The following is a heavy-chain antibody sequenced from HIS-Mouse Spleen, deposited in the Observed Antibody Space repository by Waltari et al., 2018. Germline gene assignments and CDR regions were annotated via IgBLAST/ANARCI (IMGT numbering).Heavy chain of an antibody. J-gene: IGHJ2*01. CDR2: IYYSGST. Sequence: QLQLQESGPGLVKPSETLSLTCTVPGGPISRTRYYWGWIRQPPGKGLEWIGGIYYSGSTYYNPSLKSRVTISVDTSKNQFSLKLSSVTAADTAVYYCAREIPYSSSWYDWYFDLWGRGTLVTVSS. CDR3: AREIPYSSSWYDWYFDL. D-gene: IGHD6-13*01. V-gene: IGHV4-39*07. CDR1: GGPISRTRYY.